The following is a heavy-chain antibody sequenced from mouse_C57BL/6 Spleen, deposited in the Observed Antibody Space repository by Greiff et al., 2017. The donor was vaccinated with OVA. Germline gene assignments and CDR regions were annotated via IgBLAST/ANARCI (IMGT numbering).Heavy chain of an antibody. Sequence: QVQLKESGAELVKPGASVKMSCKASGYTFTTYPIEWMKQNHGKSLEWIGNFYPYNDDTKYNEKFKGKATLTVEKSSSTVYLELSRLTSDDSAVYYCARGGNEVYYFDYWGQGTTLTVSS. J-gene: IGHJ2*01. V-gene: IGHV1-47*01. CDR2: FYPYNDDT. CDR1: GYTFTTYP. CDR3: ARGGNEVYYFDY.